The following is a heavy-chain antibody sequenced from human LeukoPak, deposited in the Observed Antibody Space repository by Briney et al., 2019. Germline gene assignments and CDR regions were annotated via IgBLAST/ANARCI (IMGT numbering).Heavy chain of an antibody. CDR1: GGSISSSSYY. Sequence: SETLSFTCTVSGGSISSSSYYWGWIRQPPGKGLEWIGSIYYSGSTYYNPSLKSRVTISVDTSKNQFSLKLSSVTAADTAVYYCARLSPYGMDVWGQGTTVTVSS. CDR2: IYYSGST. CDR3: ARLSPYGMDV. J-gene: IGHJ6*02. V-gene: IGHV4-39*01.